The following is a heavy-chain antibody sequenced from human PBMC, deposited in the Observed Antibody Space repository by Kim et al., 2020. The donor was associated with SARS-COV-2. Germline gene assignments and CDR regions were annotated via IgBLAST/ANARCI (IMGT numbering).Heavy chain of an antibody. CDR3: ARHGPYYGSGIRGAYGMDV. D-gene: IGHD3-10*01. V-gene: IGHV5-10-1*01. J-gene: IGHJ6*02. CDR1: GYSFTSYW. Sequence: GESLKISCKGSGYSFTSYWISWVRQMPGKGLEWMGRIDPSDSYTNYSPSFQGHVTISADKSISTAYLQWSSLKASDTAMYYCARHGPYYGSGIRGAYGMDVWGQGTTVTVSS. CDR2: IDPSDSYT.